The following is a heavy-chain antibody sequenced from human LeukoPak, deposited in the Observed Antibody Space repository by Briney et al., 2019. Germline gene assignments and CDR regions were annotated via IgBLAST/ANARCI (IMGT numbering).Heavy chain of an antibody. V-gene: IGHV3-7*01. CDR1: GFTFSSYW. CDR3: ARVRFGESLPHDY. J-gene: IGHJ4*02. CDR2: IKQDGSEK. Sequence: GGSLRLSCAASGFTFSSYWMSWVRQAPGKGLEWVANIKQDGSEKYYVDSVKGRFTISRDNAKNSLYLQMNSLRAEDTAVYYCARVRFGESLPHDYWGQGTLVTVSS. D-gene: IGHD3-10*01.